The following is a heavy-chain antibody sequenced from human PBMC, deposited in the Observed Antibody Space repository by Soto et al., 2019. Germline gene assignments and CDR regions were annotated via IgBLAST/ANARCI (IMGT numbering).Heavy chain of an antibody. CDR3: LKGSSGEGRFDS. CDR2: ISSSGGTI. D-gene: IGHD6-6*01. CDR1: GFTFSTYA. J-gene: IGHJ4*02. V-gene: IGHV3-23*01. Sequence: EVQLLESGGDLVQPGGSLRLSCAASGFTFSTYAMSWVRQDPGKGLEWISAISSSGGTIYYADSVKGRFTISRDNSKNTVYLQMNSLRVEDTAVYYCLKGSSGEGRFDSWGQGTLVTVSS.